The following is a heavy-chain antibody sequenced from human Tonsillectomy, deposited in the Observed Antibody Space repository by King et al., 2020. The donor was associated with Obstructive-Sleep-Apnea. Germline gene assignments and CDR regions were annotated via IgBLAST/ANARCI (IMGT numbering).Heavy chain of an antibody. CDR2: ISYDGSNK. CDR3: ARGEDFGEYCGGDCYSRLFDY. Sequence: VQLVESGGGVVQPGRSLRLSCAASGFTFSSYAMHWVRQAPGKGLEWVAVISYDGSNKYYADSVKGRFTISRDNSKNTLYLQMNSLRAEDTAVYYCARGEDFGEYCGGDCYSRLFDYWGQGTLVTVSS. D-gene: IGHD2-21*02. V-gene: IGHV3-30-3*01. CDR1: GFTFSSYA. J-gene: IGHJ4*02.